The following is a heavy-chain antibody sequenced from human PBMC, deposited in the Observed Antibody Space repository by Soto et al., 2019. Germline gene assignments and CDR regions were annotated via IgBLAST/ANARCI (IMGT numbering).Heavy chain of an antibody. D-gene: IGHD6-19*01. V-gene: IGHV3-30*18. CDR3: AKSPPAVAGYFDY. Sequence: QVQLVESGGGVVQPGSSLRLAYSASGFTFSSSGMHWVRQAPGKGLEWVAVTSFDGSSGYYADSVRGRFTISRDNSNNTLYLQMNSLRAEDTAVYYCAKSPPAVAGYFDYWGQGTLVTVSS. CDR2: TSFDGSSG. CDR1: GFTFSSSG. J-gene: IGHJ4*02.